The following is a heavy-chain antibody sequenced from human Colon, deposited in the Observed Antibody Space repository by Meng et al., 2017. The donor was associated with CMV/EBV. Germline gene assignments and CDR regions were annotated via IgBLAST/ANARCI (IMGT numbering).Heavy chain of an antibody. V-gene: IGHV5-51*01. CDR2: IYPPDSNT. D-gene: IGHD5-12*01. CDR1: GYSFTSYW. CDR3: ARGYSTALLWHEAYDI. Sequence: GGSLRLSCKGSGYSFTSYWIGWVRQMPGKGLEWMGMIYPPDSNTRYSPSFQGQVTIAADKSTSTAYLQWSSLKASDTAMYYCARGYSTALLWHEAYDIWGQGTMVTVSS. J-gene: IGHJ3*02.